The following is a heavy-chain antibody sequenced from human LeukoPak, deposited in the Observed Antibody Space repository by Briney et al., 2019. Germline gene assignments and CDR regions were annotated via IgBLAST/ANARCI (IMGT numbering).Heavy chain of an antibody. J-gene: IGHJ4*02. V-gene: IGHV3-64*01. D-gene: IGHD3-16*01. CDR1: GFTFSSYA. CDR3: AKDIGGGFDY. Sequence: PGGSLRLSCAASGFTFSSYAMHWVRQAPGKGLEYVSAISSNGGSTYYANSVKGRFTISRDNSKNTLYLQMGSLRAEDMAVYYCAKDIGGGFDYWGQGTLVTVSS. CDR2: ISSNGGST.